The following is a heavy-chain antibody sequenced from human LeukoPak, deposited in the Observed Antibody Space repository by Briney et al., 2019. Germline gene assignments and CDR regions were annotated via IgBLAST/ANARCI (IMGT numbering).Heavy chain of an antibody. CDR1: GFTLSSYA. CDR3: AKDSNIVVVPAAIN. V-gene: IGHV3-23*01. Sequence: GGSLRLSCAASGFTLSSYAMSWVRQAPGKGLEWVSAISGSGGSTYYADSVKGRFTISRDNSKNTLYLQMNSLRAEDTAVYYCAKDSNIVVVPAAINWGQGTLVTVSS. D-gene: IGHD2-2*01. J-gene: IGHJ4*02. CDR2: ISGSGGST.